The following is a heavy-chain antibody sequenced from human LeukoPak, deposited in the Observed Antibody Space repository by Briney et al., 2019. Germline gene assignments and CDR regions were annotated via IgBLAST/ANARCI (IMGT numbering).Heavy chain of an antibody. V-gene: IGHV4-39*01. CDR3: ARLSLSYWEPEGYVDY. CDR1: GGSISSSSYY. D-gene: IGHD1-26*01. Sequence: SETLSLTCTVSGGSISSSSYYWGWIRQPPGKGLEWIGSIYYRGSTYYNPSLKSRVTISVDTSKNQFSLKLSSVTAADTAVYYCARLSLSYWEPEGYVDYWGQGTLVTVSS. CDR2: IYYRGST. J-gene: IGHJ4*02.